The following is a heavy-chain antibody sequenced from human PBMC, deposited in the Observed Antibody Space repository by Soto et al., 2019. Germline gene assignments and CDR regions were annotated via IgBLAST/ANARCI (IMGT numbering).Heavy chain of an antibody. CDR1: GYTFTGYY. CDR3: VVWFGESLYYYYGMDV. D-gene: IGHD3-10*01. Sequence: ASVKVSCKASGYTFTGYYMHWVRQAPGQGLEWMGWINPNSGGTNYAQKFQGRVTMTRDTSISTAYMELSRLRSDDTAVYYCVVWFGESLYYYYGMDVWGQGTTVTVSS. CDR2: INPNSGGT. J-gene: IGHJ6*02. V-gene: IGHV1-2*02.